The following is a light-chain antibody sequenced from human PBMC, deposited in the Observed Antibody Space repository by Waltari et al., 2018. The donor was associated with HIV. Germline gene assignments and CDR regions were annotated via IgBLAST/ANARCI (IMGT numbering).Light chain of an antibody. CDR1: SSNIGSTY. Sequence: QSVLTQPPSESGTPGQRVTISCSGRSSNIGSTYVNWYQQLPGTAPKLLIYRNNQRPSGVPDRFSGSKSGTSASLAISGLRSEDEADYYCAAWDDSLSGVVFGGGTKLTVL. CDR2: RNN. CDR3: AAWDDSLSGVV. J-gene: IGLJ2*01. V-gene: IGLV1-47*01.